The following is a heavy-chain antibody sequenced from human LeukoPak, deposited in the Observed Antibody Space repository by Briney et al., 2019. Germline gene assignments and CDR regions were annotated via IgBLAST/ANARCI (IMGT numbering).Heavy chain of an antibody. CDR2: IYYSGST. D-gene: IGHD3-16*01. Sequence: SETLSLTCTVSGGSVSSGSYYWIWIPPPPGKGLEWIGYIYYSGSTNYNPSLKSRVTISVDTSKNQFSLKLSSVTAADTAVYYCARDGGFNVLCGFDPWGQGTLVTVSS. CDR3: ARDGGFNVLCGFDP. V-gene: IGHV4-61*01. J-gene: IGHJ5*02. CDR1: GGSVSSGSYY.